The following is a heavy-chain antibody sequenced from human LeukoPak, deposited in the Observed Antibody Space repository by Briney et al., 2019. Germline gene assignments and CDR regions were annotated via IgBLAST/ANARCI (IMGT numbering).Heavy chain of an antibody. CDR2: ISGRGGIT. D-gene: IGHD2-21*01. Sequence: SGGSLRLSCAASEFTFNNYAVSWVRQAPGQGLEWVSTISGRGGITYYADSVKGRVTISRDNYKNTVFLQMNSLRVDDTAVYYCAKALSETHRPVYSYYYMVVWGKGTTVTVSS. CDR3: AKALSETHRPVYSYYYMVV. J-gene: IGHJ6*03. CDR1: EFTFNNYA. V-gene: IGHV3-23*01.